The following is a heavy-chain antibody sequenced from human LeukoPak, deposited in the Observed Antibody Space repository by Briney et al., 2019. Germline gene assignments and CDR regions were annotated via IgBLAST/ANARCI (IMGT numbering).Heavy chain of an antibody. J-gene: IGHJ4*02. CDR2: ISSNGGST. V-gene: IGHV3-64*01. Sequence: GGSLRLSCAASGFTFSSYAMHWVRQAPGKGLEYVSAISSNGGSTYYANSVKGRFTISRDNSKNTLYLQMGSLRAEDMAVYYCARDREGCSSTSCYNFDYWGQGTLVTVPS. D-gene: IGHD2-2*02. CDR1: GFTFSSYA. CDR3: ARDREGCSSTSCYNFDY.